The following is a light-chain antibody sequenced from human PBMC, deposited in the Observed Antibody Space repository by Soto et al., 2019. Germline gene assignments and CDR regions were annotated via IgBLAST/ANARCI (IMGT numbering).Light chain of an antibody. Sequence: QSALTQPASVSGSPGQSITISCTGTSSDIGDYNFVSWFQQHPGKAPKLIIYEVYNRPSGVSNRFSGSKSGNTASLTISGLQAEDETNYYCSSYTSRSTVVFGGGTKLTVL. CDR1: SSDIGDYNF. J-gene: IGLJ2*01. V-gene: IGLV2-14*03. CDR3: SSYTSRSTVV. CDR2: EVY.